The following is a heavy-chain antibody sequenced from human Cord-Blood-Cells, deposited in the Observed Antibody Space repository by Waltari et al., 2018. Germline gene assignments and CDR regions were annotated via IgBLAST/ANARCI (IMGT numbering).Heavy chain of an antibody. D-gene: IGHD1-26*01. CDR3: AGSGSYYAFDI. Sequence: QLQLQESGPGLVKPSETLSLTCTVSGGSISSSSYYWGWIRQPPGKGLEWIGSIYYSGTTYYNPSLKSRVTISVDTSKNQFSLKLGSVTAADTAVYYCAGSGSYYAFDIWGQGTMVTVSS. CDR2: IYYSGTT. V-gene: IGHV4-39*01. J-gene: IGHJ3*02. CDR1: GGSISSSSYY.